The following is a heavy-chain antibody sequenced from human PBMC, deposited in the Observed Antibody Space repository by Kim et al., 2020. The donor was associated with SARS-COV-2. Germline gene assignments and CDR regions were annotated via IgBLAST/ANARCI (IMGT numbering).Heavy chain of an antibody. V-gene: IGHV4-39*01. D-gene: IGHD2-15*01. Sequence: SETLSLTCTVSGGPISSSSYYWGWIRQPPGKGLEWIGSIYYSGSTYYNPSLKSRVTISVDTSKNQFSRKLSSVTAADTAVYYCARLGYCSGGSCYLLTPFDYWGQGTLVTVSS. CDR1: GGPISSSSYY. CDR3: ARLGYCSGGSCYLLTPFDY. J-gene: IGHJ4*02. CDR2: IYYSGST.